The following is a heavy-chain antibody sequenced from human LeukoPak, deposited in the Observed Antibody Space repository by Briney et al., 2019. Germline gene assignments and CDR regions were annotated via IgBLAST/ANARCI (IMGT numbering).Heavy chain of an antibody. V-gene: IGHV3-7*01. Sequence: GGSLTLSCAASGFTFSSYWMSWVRQPPGKGLEWVANIKQDGSEKYYVDSVKGRCTISRNNAKNTLSLQMNSLRAEDTAVYYCAREGSDWNYYYYMDVWGKGTTVTISS. J-gene: IGHJ6*03. CDR1: GFTFSSYW. D-gene: IGHD6-19*01. CDR2: IKQDGSEK. CDR3: AREGSDWNYYYYMDV.